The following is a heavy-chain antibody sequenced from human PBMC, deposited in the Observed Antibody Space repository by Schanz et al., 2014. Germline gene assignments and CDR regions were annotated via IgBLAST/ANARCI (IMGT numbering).Heavy chain of an antibody. D-gene: IGHD2-21*01. CDR1: GSIFSKLL. Sequence: QVQLVQSGAEVKKPGASVKASCKVSGSIFSKLLMHWVRQGPAKGLEWMGGFDPKKGEAIYAQKFQGRVTMTEDTSTGTAYMELRSLTSEDTAVYYCATGPHIVVAFDYWSQGTLVADSS. V-gene: IGHV1-24*01. CDR3: ATGPHIVVAFDY. CDR2: FDPKKGEA. J-gene: IGHJ4*02.